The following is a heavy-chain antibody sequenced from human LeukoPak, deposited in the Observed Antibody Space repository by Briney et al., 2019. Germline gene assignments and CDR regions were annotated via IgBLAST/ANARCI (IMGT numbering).Heavy chain of an antibody. D-gene: IGHD1-14*01. CDR3: ARGPLGRYYYYMDV. CDR1: GCTFDDYG. V-gene: IGHV3-20*04. CDR2: INWNGGST. Sequence: PGGSLRLSCAASGCTFDDYGMGWVRQAPGKGLEWVSGINWNGGSTGYADSVKGRFTISRDNAKNSLYLQMNSLRAEDTALYYCARGPLGRYYYYMDVWGKGTTVTVSS. J-gene: IGHJ6*03.